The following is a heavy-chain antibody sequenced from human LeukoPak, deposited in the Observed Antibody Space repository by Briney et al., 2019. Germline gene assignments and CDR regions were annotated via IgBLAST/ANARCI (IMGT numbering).Heavy chain of an antibody. J-gene: IGHJ4*02. CDR2: ISWDGGIT. D-gene: IGHD5-24*01. V-gene: IGHV3-43*01. CDR1: GFTFSDYY. Sequence: GGSLRLSCAASGFTFSDYYMSWIRQAPGKGLEWVSLISWDGGITYYADSVKGRFTISRDNSKNSLYLQMNSLRTEDTALYYCAKDGRWLQLKGEYYFDYWGQGTLVTVSS. CDR3: AKDGRWLQLKGEYYFDY.